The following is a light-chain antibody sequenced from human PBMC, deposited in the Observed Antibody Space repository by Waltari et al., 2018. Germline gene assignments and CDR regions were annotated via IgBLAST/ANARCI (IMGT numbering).Light chain of an antibody. Sequence: QSVLTQPPSVSGAPGQKVTLSCTGSGSNIGAAHDVHWYQQLPRAAPKLLISGTSSRPLGVPDRFFGSTSGTSASLAITGLQAEDEADYYCQSYDTTLSVVFGGGTKLTVL. J-gene: IGLJ3*02. CDR3: QSYDTTLSVV. V-gene: IGLV1-40*01. CDR2: GTS. CDR1: GSNIGAAHD.